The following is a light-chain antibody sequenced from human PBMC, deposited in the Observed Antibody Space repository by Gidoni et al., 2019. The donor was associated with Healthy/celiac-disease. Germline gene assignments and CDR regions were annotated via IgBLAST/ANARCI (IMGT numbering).Light chain of an antibody. CDR3: QQSYSTPYT. CDR1: QSISSY. CDR2: AAS. Sequence: EIQMPPLPSSLSASVGDRVTITCRASQSISSYLNWYQQKPGKAPKLLIYAASSLQSGVPSRFSGSGSGTDFTLTISSLQPEDFATYYCQQSYSTPYTFGQGTKLEIK. J-gene: IGKJ2*01. V-gene: IGKV1-39*01.